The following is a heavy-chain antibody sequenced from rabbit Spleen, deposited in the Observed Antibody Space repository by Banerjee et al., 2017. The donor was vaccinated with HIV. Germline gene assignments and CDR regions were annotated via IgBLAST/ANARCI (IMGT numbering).Heavy chain of an antibody. V-gene: IGHV1S45*01. CDR3: TREGDGRGPDFSL. CDR2: INIVTGKT. CDR1: GVSFSDKDV. D-gene: IGHD4-1*01. J-gene: IGHJ4*01. Sequence: QEQLVESGGGLVKPEGSLTLTCKASGVSFSDKDVMCWVRQAPGKGLEWIACINIVTGKTVYASWAKGRFIMSRTSSTTVFLQMTSLTAADTATYFCTREGDGRGPDFSLWGPGTLVTVS.